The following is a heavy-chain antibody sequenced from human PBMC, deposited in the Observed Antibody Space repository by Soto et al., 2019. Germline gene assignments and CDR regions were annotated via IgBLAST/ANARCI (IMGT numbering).Heavy chain of an antibody. D-gene: IGHD4-17*01. J-gene: IGHJ4*02. V-gene: IGHV1-18*01. CDR3: ARGVPLDYGDYLPHFDY. Sequence: GASVKVSCKASGYTFTSYGISWVRQAPGQGLEWMGWISAYNGNTNYAQKLQGRVTMTTDTSTSTAYMELRSLRSDDTAVYYCARGVPLDYGDYLPHFDYWGQGTLVTVSS. CDR2: ISAYNGNT. CDR1: GYTFTSYG.